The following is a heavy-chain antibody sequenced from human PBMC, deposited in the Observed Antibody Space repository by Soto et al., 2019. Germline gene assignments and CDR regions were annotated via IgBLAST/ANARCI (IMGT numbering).Heavy chain of an antibody. V-gene: IGHV3-33*01. J-gene: IGHJ4*02. CDR3: ARGAVVAGDFDY. D-gene: IGHD2-15*01. CDR1: TYAFRTYC. CDR2: IWGDGSKK. Sequence: PXLPCAASTYAFRTYCMHCVGQAPGKGLEWVAVIWGDGSKKYYADSVKGRFTISKDNSKNTLFLQMNTLRAEDTAVYYCARGAVVAGDFDYWGQGPLVTVSS.